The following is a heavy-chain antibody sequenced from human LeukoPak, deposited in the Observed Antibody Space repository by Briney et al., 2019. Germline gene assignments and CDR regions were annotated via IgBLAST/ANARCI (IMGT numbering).Heavy chain of an antibody. V-gene: IGHV3-7*01. Sequence: GGSLRLSCAASGFTFSSYWMSWVRQAPGKGLEWVANIKQDGSEKYYVDSVKGRFTISRDNAKNSLYLQMNSLRAEDTAVYYCARFRNYYGSGTDAFDIWGQGTMVTVSS. D-gene: IGHD3-10*01. J-gene: IGHJ3*02. CDR3: ARFRNYYGSGTDAFDI. CDR1: GFTFSSYW. CDR2: IKQDGSEK.